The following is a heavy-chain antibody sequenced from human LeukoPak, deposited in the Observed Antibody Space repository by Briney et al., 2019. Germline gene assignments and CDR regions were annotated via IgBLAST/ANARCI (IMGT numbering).Heavy chain of an antibody. D-gene: IGHD4-23*01. CDR1: GYTFTSYG. Sequence: ASVKVSCKASGYTFTSYGFTWVRQAPGQGLEWMGWISAYNDYTNYAQKLQGRVTMTTDTSTNTAYMELRSLRSDDTAVYYCARVTISVVTPYYFDYWGQGTLVTVSS. CDR3: ARVTISVVTPYYFDY. CDR2: ISAYNDYT. V-gene: IGHV1-18*01. J-gene: IGHJ4*02.